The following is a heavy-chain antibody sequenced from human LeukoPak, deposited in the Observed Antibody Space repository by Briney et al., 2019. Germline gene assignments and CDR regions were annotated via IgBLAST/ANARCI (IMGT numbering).Heavy chain of an antibody. CDR3: ARDLAVGDFWSGYYRWFDP. CDR2: ISAYSGNT. V-gene: IGHV1-18*01. Sequence: GASVKVSCKASCYTFTSYGISWVRQAPGQGLEWMGWISAYSGNTNYAQKLQGRDTMTTDTSTSTAYMELRSLRSDDTAVYYCARDLAVGDFWSGYYRWFDPWGQGTLVTVSS. CDR1: CYTFTSYG. J-gene: IGHJ5*02. D-gene: IGHD3-3*01.